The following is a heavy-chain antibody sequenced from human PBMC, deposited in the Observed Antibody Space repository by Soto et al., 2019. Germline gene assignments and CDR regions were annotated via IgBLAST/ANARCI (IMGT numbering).Heavy chain of an antibody. V-gene: IGHV3-30*18. D-gene: IGHD4-17*01. CDR3: AKGTTVTPWRYLDL. Sequence: QEHLVESGGGVVQPGRSLRLSCAASRFAFSSYGMHWVRQAPGKGLEWVAVISYDGGYENYADSVKGRFTVSRDNSKNSLWLQMNSLRTEDTAVYDCAKGTTVTPWRYLDLWGQGTLVTVSS. J-gene: IGHJ2*01. CDR2: ISYDGGYE. CDR1: RFAFSSYG.